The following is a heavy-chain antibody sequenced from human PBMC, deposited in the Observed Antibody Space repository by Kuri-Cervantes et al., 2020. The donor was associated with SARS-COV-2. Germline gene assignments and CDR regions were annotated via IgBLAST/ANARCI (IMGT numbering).Heavy chain of an antibody. CDR1: GFTFSSYE. D-gene: IGHD6-19*01. Sequence: GESLKISCAASGFTFSSYEMNWVRQAPGKGLEWVSYISSSGSTIYYADSVKGRFTISRDNAKNSLYLQMNSLRAEDTAVYYCAKDPRIAVAGRGGGFDYWGQGTLVTVSS. J-gene: IGHJ4*02. CDR3: AKDPRIAVAGRGGGFDY. CDR2: ISSSGSTI. V-gene: IGHV3-48*03.